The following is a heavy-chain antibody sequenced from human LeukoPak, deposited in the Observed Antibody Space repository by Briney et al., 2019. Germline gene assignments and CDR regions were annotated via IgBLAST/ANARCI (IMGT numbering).Heavy chain of an antibody. Sequence: GGSLRLSCAASGFTFSSYWMSWVRQAPGKGLEWVANIKQDGSEKYYVDSVKGRFTISRDNAKNSLYLQMNSLRAEDTAVYYCGKDVLAGGLDVWGQGTTVTVSS. CDR3: GKDVLAGGLDV. CDR2: IKQDGSEK. V-gene: IGHV3-7*01. J-gene: IGHJ6*02. CDR1: GFTFSSYW.